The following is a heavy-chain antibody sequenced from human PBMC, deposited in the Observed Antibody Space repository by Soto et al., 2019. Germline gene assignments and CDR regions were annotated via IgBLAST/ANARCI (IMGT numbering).Heavy chain of an antibody. V-gene: IGHV3-7*01. CDR2: INPVESEK. D-gene: IGHD7-27*01. J-gene: IGHJ4*02. CDR3: ARDPAWGSLDS. CDR1: GFTFSNSW. Sequence: EVQLVESGGGLVQPGGSLRLSCAASGFTFSNSWMSWVRQAPGKGLEWVADINPVESEKYYVDSVKGRFTVSRDNAKNSLYLQMNSLRVEDTTLSYCARDPAWGSLDSWGLGTLVTVSS.